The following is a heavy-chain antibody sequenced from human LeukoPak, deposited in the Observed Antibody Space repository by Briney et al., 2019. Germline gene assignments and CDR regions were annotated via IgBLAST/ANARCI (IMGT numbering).Heavy chain of an antibody. Sequence: PGGSLRLSCAVSGLTFRTYWMHWVRQVPGKGLVWVSRINEDGSITNYADSVTGRFRISRDNAENTLYLQMNSLRAEDTAVYYCGRDLGGRPGLWGQGTLVTVSS. CDR1: GLTFRTYW. V-gene: IGHV3-74*01. D-gene: IGHD1-26*01. CDR3: GRDLGGRPGL. J-gene: IGHJ4*02. CDR2: INEDGSIT.